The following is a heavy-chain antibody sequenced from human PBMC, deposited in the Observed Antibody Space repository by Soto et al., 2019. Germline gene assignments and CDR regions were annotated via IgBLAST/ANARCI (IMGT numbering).Heavy chain of an antibody. V-gene: IGHV4-30-2*01. D-gene: IGHD2-15*01. CDR3: AIDRPDVYGSLRIFVS. Sequence: SETLSLTCAVSGGSISSGGYSWNWIRQPPGKGLEWIGYIHHSGNTSYNPSLKSRVTISLDRSNNQFSLKLSYVTAAVTAVYFCAIDRPDVYGSLRIFVSWGQGSLVTVSS. J-gene: IGHJ4*02. CDR1: GGSISSGGYS. CDR2: IHHSGNT.